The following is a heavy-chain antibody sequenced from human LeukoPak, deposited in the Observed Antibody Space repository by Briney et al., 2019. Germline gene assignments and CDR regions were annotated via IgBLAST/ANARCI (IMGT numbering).Heavy chain of an antibody. Sequence: PGRSVRLSCAASGFTFTAYLIHWVRQAPGKGLEWVAVMSSDGNAMFYADSVKGRFTISRDNSKNTLYLQMNSLRAEDTAVYYCVRESEYYFDHSASFDYWGQGTLVTVSS. CDR2: MSSDGNAM. CDR3: VRESEYYFDHSASFDY. CDR1: GFTFTAYL. J-gene: IGHJ4*02. D-gene: IGHD3-22*01. V-gene: IGHV3-30-3*01.